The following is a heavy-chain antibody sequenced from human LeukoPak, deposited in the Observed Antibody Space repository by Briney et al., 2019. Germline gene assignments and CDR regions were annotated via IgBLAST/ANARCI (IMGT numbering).Heavy chain of an antibody. CDR1: GFTFSSYW. CDR2: IKQDGSEK. Sequence: PGGSLRLSCAASGFTFSSYWMTWVRQAPGKGLEWVANIKQDGSEKYYVDSVKGRFTISRDNAKNLLYLQTNSLRAEGTAMYFCARGSSLWFGDRWGQGTLVTVSS. J-gene: IGHJ4*02. V-gene: IGHV3-7*03. CDR3: ARGSSLWFGDR. D-gene: IGHD3-10*01.